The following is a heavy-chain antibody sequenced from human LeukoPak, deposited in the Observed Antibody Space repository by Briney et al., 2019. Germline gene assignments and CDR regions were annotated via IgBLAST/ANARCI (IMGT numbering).Heavy chain of an antibody. Sequence: GASVKVSCKASGYTFTGYYMHWVRQAPGQGLEWMGWINPNSGGTNYAQKFQGWVTMTRDTSISTAYMELSRLRSDDTAVYYCARDIGSGWGNYFDYWGQGTLVTVSS. CDR2: INPNSGGT. J-gene: IGHJ4*02. CDR3: ARDIGSGWGNYFDY. CDR1: GYTFTGYY. V-gene: IGHV1-2*04. D-gene: IGHD6-19*01.